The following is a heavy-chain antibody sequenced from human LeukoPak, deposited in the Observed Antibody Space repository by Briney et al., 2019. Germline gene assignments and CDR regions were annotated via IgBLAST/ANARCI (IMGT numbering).Heavy chain of an antibody. J-gene: IGHJ5*02. Sequence: GESLKISCKGTGYSFRSYWIGWVRQMPGKGMEWMGVIYPGDSRTRYNPSLQGQVTISVDKSINTAYLEWVSLKASDTAMYYCACRDLTSTWSYPWGQGTLVTVS. CDR2: IYPGDSRT. CDR3: ACRDLTSTWSYP. D-gene: IGHD2-2*01. V-gene: IGHV5-51*01. CDR1: GYSFRSYW.